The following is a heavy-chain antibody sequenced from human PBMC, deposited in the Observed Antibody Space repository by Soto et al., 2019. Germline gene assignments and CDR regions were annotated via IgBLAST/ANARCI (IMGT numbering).Heavy chain of an antibody. V-gene: IGHV4-34*01. CDR1: GGSFSGYY. CDR2: INHSGST. D-gene: IGHD1-1*01. CDR3: ARAPRGVTGTTTNWFDP. J-gene: IGHJ5*02. Sequence: SETLSLTCAVYGGSFSGYYWSWIRQPPGKGLEWIGEINHSGSTNYNPSLKSRVTISVDTSKNQFSLKLSSVTAADTAVYYCARAPRGVTGTTTNWFDPWGQGTLVTVSS.